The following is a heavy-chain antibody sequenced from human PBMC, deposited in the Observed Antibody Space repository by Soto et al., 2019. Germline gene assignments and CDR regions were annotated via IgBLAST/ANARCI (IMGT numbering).Heavy chain of an antibody. CDR1: GGSISSGGYS. D-gene: IGHD2-21*02. V-gene: IGHV4-30-2*01. Sequence: PSETLSLTCAVSGGSISSGGYSWSWIRQPPGKGLEWIGYIYHSGSTYYNPSLKSRVTISVDRSKNQFSLKLSSVTAADTAVYYCAREASAYCGGDCYSNWFDPWGQGTLVTVSS. CDR3: AREASAYCGGDCYSNWFDP. J-gene: IGHJ5*02. CDR2: IYHSGST.